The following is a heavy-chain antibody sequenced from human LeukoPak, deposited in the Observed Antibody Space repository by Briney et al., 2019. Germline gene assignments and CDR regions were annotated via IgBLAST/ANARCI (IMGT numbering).Heavy chain of an antibody. Sequence: GASVKVSCKASGYTFTSYDINWVRQATGQGLEWMGWMNPNSGNTGYAQKFQGRVTMIRNTSISTAYMELSSLRSEDTAVYYCAIRFSRGSGSAIDYWGRGTLVTVSS. CDR2: MNPNSGNT. CDR3: AIRFSRGSGSAIDY. J-gene: IGHJ4*02. V-gene: IGHV1-8*01. CDR1: GYTFTSYD. D-gene: IGHD3-10*01.